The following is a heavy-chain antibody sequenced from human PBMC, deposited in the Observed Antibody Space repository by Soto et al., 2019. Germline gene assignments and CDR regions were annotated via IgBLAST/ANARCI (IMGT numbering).Heavy chain of an antibody. J-gene: IGHJ4*02. V-gene: IGHV3-7*01. CDR3: ARSLTGAFDY. Sequence: EVQLVESGGGLVQPGGSLRLSCAASGFTFSSDWMSCVRQAPGKGLEWVANIKQEGSEKYYVDSVKGRFTISRDNAKNSLYLQMNSLRAEDTAVYYCARSLTGAFDYWGQGTLVTVSS. CDR1: GFTFSSDW. D-gene: IGHD3-9*01. CDR2: IKQEGSEK.